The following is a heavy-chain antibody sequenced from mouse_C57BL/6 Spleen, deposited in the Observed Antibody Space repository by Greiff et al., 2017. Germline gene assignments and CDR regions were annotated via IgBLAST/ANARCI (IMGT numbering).Heavy chain of an antibody. CDR1: GFTFSDYG. D-gene: IGHD3-2*02. Sequence: EVQLVESGGGLVKPGGSLKLSCAASGFTFSDYGMHWVRQAPEKGLEWVAYISSGSSTIYYADTVKGRFTISRDNAKNTLFLQMTSLRSEDTAMYYCATLRLYAMGYWGQGTSVTVSS. J-gene: IGHJ4*01. V-gene: IGHV5-17*01. CDR2: ISSGSSTI. CDR3: ATLRLYAMGY.